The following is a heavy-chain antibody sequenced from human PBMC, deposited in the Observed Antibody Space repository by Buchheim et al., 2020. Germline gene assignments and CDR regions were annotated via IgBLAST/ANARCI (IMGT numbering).Heavy chain of an antibody. Sequence: EVQLLESGGGLVQSGGSLRLSCAASGFTFSSYAMSWVRQAPGKGLEWVSAISGTGGSTYYADSVKGRFTISRYNSKNPLYLSVNSLRAEDTAVYYCAKSSRAPYNWFDPWGQETL. CDR3: AKSSRAPYNWFDP. J-gene: IGHJ5*02. V-gene: IGHV3-23*01. CDR1: GFTFSSYA. CDR2: ISGTGGST. D-gene: IGHD6-13*01.